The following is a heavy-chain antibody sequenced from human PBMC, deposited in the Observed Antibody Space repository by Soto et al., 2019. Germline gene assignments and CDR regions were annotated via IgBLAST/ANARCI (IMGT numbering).Heavy chain of an antibody. D-gene: IGHD4-17*01. J-gene: IGHJ3*02. CDR1: GGTFSSYT. CDR2: IIPILGIA. CDR3: ARYRCDYCDYVDPFDI. V-gene: IGHV1-69*02. Sequence: QVQLVQSGAEVKKPGSSVKVSCKASGGTFSSYTISWVRQAPGQGLEWMGRIIPILGIANYAQKFQGRVTITADKSTSTPYMELSSLRSEDTAVYYCARYRCDYCDYVDPFDIWGQGAMVTVSS.